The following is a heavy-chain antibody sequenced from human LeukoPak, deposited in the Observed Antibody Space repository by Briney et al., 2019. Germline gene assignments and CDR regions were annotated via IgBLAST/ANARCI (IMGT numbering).Heavy chain of an antibody. J-gene: IGHJ4*02. CDR3: ARDPAGYYYDSSGYYPTHLDY. CDR2: ISAYNGNT. V-gene: IGHV1-18*01. CDR1: GYTYTSYG. D-gene: IGHD3-22*01. Sequence: ASVKVSCKASGYTYTSYGISWVRQAPGQGLEWMGWISAYNGNTNYAQKLQGRVTMTTDTSTSTAYMELRSLRSDDTAVYYCARDPAGYYYDSSGYYPTHLDYWGQGTLVTVSS.